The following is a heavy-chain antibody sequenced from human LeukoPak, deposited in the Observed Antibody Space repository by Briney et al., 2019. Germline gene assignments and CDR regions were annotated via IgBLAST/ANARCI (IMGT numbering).Heavy chain of an antibody. CDR1: GFTVSSNY. D-gene: IGHD3-22*01. CDR2: IYSGGST. J-gene: IGHJ4*02. V-gene: IGHV3-53*01. CDR3: ARDKDGSSGYYYDY. Sequence: GGSLRLSCAASGFTVSSNYMTWVRQAPGKGLEWVSVIYSGGSTYYADSVKGRFTISRDNSKNTLHLQMNSLRAEDTALYYCARDKDGSSGYYYDYWGQGTLVTVSS.